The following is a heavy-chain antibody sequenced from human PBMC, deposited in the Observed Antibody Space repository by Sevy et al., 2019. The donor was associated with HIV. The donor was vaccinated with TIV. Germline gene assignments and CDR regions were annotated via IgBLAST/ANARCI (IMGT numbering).Heavy chain of an antibody. CDR3: ARESCDFWSGYCFYGMDV. V-gene: IGHV3-7*03. Sequence: GGSLRLSCAASGFTFSSYWMSWVRQAPGKGLEWVANIKQDGSEKYYVDSVKGRFTISRDNAKNSLYLQMNSLRAEDTAVYYCARESCDFWSGYCFYGMDVWGQGTTVTVSS. CDR2: IKQDGSEK. D-gene: IGHD3-3*01. J-gene: IGHJ6*02. CDR1: GFTFSSYW.